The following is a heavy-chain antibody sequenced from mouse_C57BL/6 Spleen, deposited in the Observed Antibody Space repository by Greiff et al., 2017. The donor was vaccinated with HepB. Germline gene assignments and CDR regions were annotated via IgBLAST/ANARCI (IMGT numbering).Heavy chain of an antibody. CDR3: AALITTVVADFDY. Sequence: VKLQQPGAELVKPGASVKLSCKASGYTFTSYWMQWVKQRPGQGLEWIGEIDPSDSYTNYNQKFKGKATLTVDTSSSTAYMQLSSLTSEDSAVYYCAALITTVVADFDYWGQGTTLTVSS. CDR1: GYTFTSYW. D-gene: IGHD1-1*01. CDR2: IDPSDSYT. J-gene: IGHJ2*01. V-gene: IGHV1-50*01.